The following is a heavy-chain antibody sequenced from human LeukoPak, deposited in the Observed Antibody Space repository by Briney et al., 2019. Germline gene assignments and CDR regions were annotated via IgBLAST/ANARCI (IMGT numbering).Heavy chain of an antibody. D-gene: IGHD5-18*01. CDR3: ARAGYSYGYYVDY. CDR1: GGSFSGYY. J-gene: IGHJ4*02. CDR2: IYYSGST. Sequence: SETLSLTCAVYGGSFSGYYWSWIRQPPGKGLEWIGYIYYSGSTSYNPSLKSRVTISVDTSKNQFSLKLTSVTAADTAVYYCARAGYSYGYYVDYWGQGTLVTVSS. V-gene: IGHV4-59*01.